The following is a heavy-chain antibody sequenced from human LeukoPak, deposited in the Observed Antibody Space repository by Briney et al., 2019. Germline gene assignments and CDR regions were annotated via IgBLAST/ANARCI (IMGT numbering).Heavy chain of an antibody. J-gene: IGHJ5*02. Sequence: GGSLRLSCVASGFTVSTNHMNWVRQAPGRGLEWVSRINSDGSGTIYADSVKGRFTISRDNAKNTLYLQMSSLRAEDTAVYYCVRDRRIVGFDPWGQGTLVTVSS. V-gene: IGHV3-74*01. CDR2: INSDGSGT. CDR3: VRDRRIVGFDP. D-gene: IGHD2-21*01. CDR1: GFTVSTNH.